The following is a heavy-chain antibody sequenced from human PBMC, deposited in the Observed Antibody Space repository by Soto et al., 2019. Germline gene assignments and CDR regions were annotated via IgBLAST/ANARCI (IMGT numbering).Heavy chain of an antibody. CDR1: GGSITNYY. CDR3: ATQLWFPED. D-gene: IGHD3-10*01. CDR2: IYYSGST. Sequence: QLQESGPGLLKTSETLSLTCTVSGGSITNYYWGWIRQPPGKGLEWIGSIYYSGSTYYNPSLKSRVTISVDTSKNQFSLKLSSVTAADTAVYYCATQLWFPEDWGQGTLVTVSS. V-gene: IGHV4-39*01. J-gene: IGHJ4*02.